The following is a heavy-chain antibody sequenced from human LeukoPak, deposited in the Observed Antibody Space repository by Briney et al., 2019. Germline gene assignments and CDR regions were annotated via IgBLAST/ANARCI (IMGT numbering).Heavy chain of an antibody. CDR3: ARDSDYTFDY. CDR1: GFTFSSYS. Sequence: PGGSLRLSCAASGFTFSSYSMNWVRQAPGKGLEWVSYISSSSSTIYYADSVKGRFTISRDNAKNSLYLQMNSLRAEDTAVYYCARDSDYTFDYWGQGTLVTVPS. CDR2: ISSSSSTI. J-gene: IGHJ4*02. V-gene: IGHV3-48*04. D-gene: IGHD4-11*01.